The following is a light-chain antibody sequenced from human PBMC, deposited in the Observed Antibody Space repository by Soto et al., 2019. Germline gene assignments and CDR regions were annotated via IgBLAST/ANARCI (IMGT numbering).Light chain of an antibody. CDR2: AAS. J-gene: IGKJ4*01. CDR1: PRISSY. Sequence: DIQMTQSPSSLSASVGDRVTITCRASPRISSYLNWYQQKPGKAPKLLIYAASNLQSGVPSRFSGSGSGTDFTLTISSLQPEDFATYYCRQSYSTPLTFGGGTKVEIK. CDR3: RQSYSTPLT. V-gene: IGKV1-39*01.